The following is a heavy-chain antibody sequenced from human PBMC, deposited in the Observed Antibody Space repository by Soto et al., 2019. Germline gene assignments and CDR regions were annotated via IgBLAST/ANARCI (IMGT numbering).Heavy chain of an antibody. CDR1: NGSINSRDFY. D-gene: IGHD5-12*01. J-gene: IGHJ4*02. CDR2: RYYSGST. V-gene: IGHV4-39*01. CDR3: VGCYDRAFGYSGGLEF. Sequence: SETLSLTCSVSNGSINSRDFYWGLIRQPPGKGLEWIGSRYYSGSTYYLPSLKSRVTISVYTSKNEFSVKLTSVTATDTAMYYCVGCYDRAFGYSGGLEFWGQGTSVTAS.